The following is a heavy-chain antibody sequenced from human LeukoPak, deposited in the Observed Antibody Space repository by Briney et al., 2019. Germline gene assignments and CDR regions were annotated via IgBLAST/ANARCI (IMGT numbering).Heavy chain of an antibody. Sequence: PSETLSLTCAVYGGSFSGYYWSWIRQPPGKGLEWIGEINHSGSTNYNPSLKSRVTISVDTSKNQFSLKLSSVTAADTAVYYCARGQGTYYDFWSGPHFDYWGQGTLVTVSS. CDR3: ARGQGTYYDFWSGPHFDY. J-gene: IGHJ4*02. CDR2: INHSGST. CDR1: GGSFSGYY. V-gene: IGHV4-34*01. D-gene: IGHD3-3*01.